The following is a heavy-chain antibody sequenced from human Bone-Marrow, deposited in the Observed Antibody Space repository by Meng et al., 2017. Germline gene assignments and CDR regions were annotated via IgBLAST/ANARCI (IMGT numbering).Heavy chain of an antibody. J-gene: IGHJ5*02. D-gene: IGHD2-21*02. CDR3: ARELDAVGVAAYDL. CDR1: GGSMSCSNW. Sequence: QVKLQESGPGLVKPSGTLSLTCAVSGGSMSCSNWWSWGRQPPGQGLERSGEIYHSGNTNYYPSLKSRVAISVDKSKNQFSLKMSSVTAADTAVYYCARELDAVGVAAYDLWGQGILVTVSS. CDR2: IYHSGNT. V-gene: IGHV4-4*02.